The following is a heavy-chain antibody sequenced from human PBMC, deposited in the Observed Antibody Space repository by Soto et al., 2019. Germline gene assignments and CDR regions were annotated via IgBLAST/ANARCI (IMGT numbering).Heavy chain of an antibody. V-gene: IGHV3-9*01. CDR2: ISWNSGSI. Sequence: GGSLRLSCAASGFTFDDYAMHWVRQAPGKGLEWVSGISWNSGSIGYADSVKGRFTISRDNAKNSLYLQMNSLRAEDTALYYCAKDVHDYGDPNFDYWGQGTLVTVSS. CDR3: AKDVHDYGDPNFDY. CDR1: GFTFDDYA. J-gene: IGHJ4*02. D-gene: IGHD4-17*01.